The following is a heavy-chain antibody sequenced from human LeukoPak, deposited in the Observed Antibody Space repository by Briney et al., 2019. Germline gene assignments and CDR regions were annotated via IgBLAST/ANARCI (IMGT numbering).Heavy chain of an antibody. Sequence: PSETLSLTCSVSGGSISSGGYYWSWIRQHPGKGLEWIGYIYYSGSTYYNPSLKSRVTISVDTSKNQFSLKLSSVTAADTAVYYCARVYGGNERYFDYWGQGTLVTVSS. J-gene: IGHJ4*02. CDR2: IYYSGST. CDR1: GGSISSGGYY. D-gene: IGHD4-23*01. CDR3: ARVYGGNERYFDY. V-gene: IGHV4-31*03.